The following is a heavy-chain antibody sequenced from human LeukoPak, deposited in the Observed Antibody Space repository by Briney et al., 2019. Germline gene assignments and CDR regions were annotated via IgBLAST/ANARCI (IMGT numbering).Heavy chain of an antibody. J-gene: IGHJ4*02. D-gene: IGHD3-22*01. CDR3: ARGRYYDSSGSHSSYFDY. CDR2: ISSSSSTI. CDR1: GFTFSSYS. Sequence: GGSLRLSCAASGFTFSSYSMNWVRQAPGKGLEWVSYISSSSSTIYYADSVKGRFTISRDNAKNSLYLQMNSLRDEGTAVYYCARGRYYDSSGSHSSYFDYWGQGTLVTVSS. V-gene: IGHV3-48*02.